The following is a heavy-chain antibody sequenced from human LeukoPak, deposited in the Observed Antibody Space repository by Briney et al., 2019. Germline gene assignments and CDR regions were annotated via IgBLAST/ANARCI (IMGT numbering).Heavy chain of an antibody. Sequence: SQTLSLTCTVSGGSISSGGYYWSWIRQHPGKGLEWIGYIYYSGSTYYNPSLKSRVTISVDTSKNQFSLKRSSVTAADTAVYYCARVVGSYGSIATDYWGQGTLVTVSS. CDR3: ARVVGSYGSIATDY. CDR2: IYYSGST. V-gene: IGHV4-31*03. J-gene: IGHJ4*02. CDR1: GGSISSGGYY. D-gene: IGHD1-26*01.